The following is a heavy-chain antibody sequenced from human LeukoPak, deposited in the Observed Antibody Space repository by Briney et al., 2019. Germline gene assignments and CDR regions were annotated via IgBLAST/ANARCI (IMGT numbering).Heavy chain of an antibody. D-gene: IGHD5-24*01. CDR2: INHSGST. J-gene: IGHJ4*02. CDR1: GGSFSGYY. V-gene: IGHV4-34*01. CDR3: ARRRDGYFDY. Sequence: SETLSLTCAVYGGSFSGYYWSWIRQPPGKGLEWIGEINHSGSTNYNLSLKSRVTISVDTSKNQFSLKLSSVTAADTAVYYCARRRDGYFDYWGQGTLVTVSS.